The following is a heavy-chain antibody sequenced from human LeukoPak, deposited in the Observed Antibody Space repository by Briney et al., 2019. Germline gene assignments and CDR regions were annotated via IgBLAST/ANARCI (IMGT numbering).Heavy chain of an antibody. D-gene: IGHD4-17*01. Sequence: GASVKLSCKASGYTFTSYGISWVRQAPGQALEWMGWIRAYNGNTNYTQKLQGRDTMTTDTSTTTAYTELRSLRSDDTAAYYCARLESYGDYSIKGYYFAYWGQGSLVTVSS. CDR2: IRAYNGNT. V-gene: IGHV1-18*01. CDR1: GYTFTSYG. J-gene: IGHJ4*02. CDR3: ARLESYGDYSIKGYYFAY.